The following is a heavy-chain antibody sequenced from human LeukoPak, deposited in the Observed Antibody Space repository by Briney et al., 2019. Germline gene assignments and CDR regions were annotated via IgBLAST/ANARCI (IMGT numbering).Heavy chain of an antibody. CDR2: IYSGGST. J-gene: IGHJ4*02. CDR1: GFTVSSNY. Sequence: TGGSLRLSCAASGFTVSSNYMSWVRQAPGKGLEWVSVIYSGGSTFYADSVKGRFTLSRDNSKNTLYLQMNSLRAEDTAVYYCAREVVRGVIDYWGQGTLVTVSS. D-gene: IGHD3-10*01. V-gene: IGHV3-53*01. CDR3: AREVVRGVIDY.